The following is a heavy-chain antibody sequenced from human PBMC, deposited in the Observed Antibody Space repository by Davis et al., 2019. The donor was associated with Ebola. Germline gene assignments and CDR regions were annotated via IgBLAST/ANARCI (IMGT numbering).Heavy chain of an antibody. Sequence: GGSLRLSCAASGFTFSSYWMSWVRQAPGKGLEWVANIKQDGSEKYYVDSVKGRFTISRDNAKNSLYLQMNSLRAEDTAVYYCAREAGLLRFDHYYGMDVWGQGTTVTVSS. J-gene: IGHJ6*02. CDR3: AREAGLLRFDHYYGMDV. V-gene: IGHV3-7*03. CDR2: IKQDGSEK. CDR1: GFTFSSYW. D-gene: IGHD2-15*01.